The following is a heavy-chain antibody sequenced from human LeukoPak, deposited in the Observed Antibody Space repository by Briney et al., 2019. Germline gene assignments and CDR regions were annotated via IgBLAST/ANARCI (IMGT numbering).Heavy chain of an antibody. CDR1: GLTFDNHP. Sequence: GGSLRLSCAASGLTFDNHPMIWVRQAPGKGLEWVSHIAGRGDFIYYADSVKGRFTISRDGAKNTLFLQMNNLGDEDTAVYYCARVVVRSVGGDYWGQGTLVTVSS. V-gene: IGHV3-48*02. CDR3: ARVVVRSVGGDY. J-gene: IGHJ4*02. CDR2: IAGRGDFI. D-gene: IGHD2-15*01.